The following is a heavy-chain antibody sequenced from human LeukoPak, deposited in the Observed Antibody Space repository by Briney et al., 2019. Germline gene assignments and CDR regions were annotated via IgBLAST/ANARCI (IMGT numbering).Heavy chain of an antibody. D-gene: IGHD3-10*01. Sequence: SETLSLTCTVSGGSISSGDYYWSWIRQPPGKGLEWIGYIYYSGSTYYNPSLKSRVTISVDTSKNQFSPKLSSVTAADTAVYYCARVPDRGYYYYYMDVWGKGTTVTVSS. CDR3: ARVPDRGYYYYYMDV. J-gene: IGHJ6*03. CDR1: GGSISSGDYY. CDR2: IYYSGST. V-gene: IGHV4-30-4*08.